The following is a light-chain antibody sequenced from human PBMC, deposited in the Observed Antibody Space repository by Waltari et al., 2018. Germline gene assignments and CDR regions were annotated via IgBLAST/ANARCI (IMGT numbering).Light chain of an antibody. Sequence: IVLSQSSDSLPVPLTERSTIPCYSSQRILDSSDNKNTVVWVQHRPGQPPKLLIYWTSTRESGVPDRFSGGGSGTDFTLTISSLQAEDAAVYYCQQYYATPPTFGGGTKVEIK. CDR3: QQYYATPPT. J-gene: IGKJ4*01. CDR2: WTS. CDR1: QRILDSSDNKNT. V-gene: IGKV4-1*01.